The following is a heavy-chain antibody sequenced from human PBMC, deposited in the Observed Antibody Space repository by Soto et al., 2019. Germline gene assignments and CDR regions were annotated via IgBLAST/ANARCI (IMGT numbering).Heavy chain of an antibody. Sequence: EVQLLESGGGLVQPGGSLRLSCAASGFTFSSYAMSWVRQAPGKGLEWVSAISGSGGSTYYADSVKGRFTISRDNSNNTLYLQMNSLRDEDTAVYYCAKHGGDYGGYYYYYGMDVWGQGTTVTVSS. V-gene: IGHV3-23*01. J-gene: IGHJ6*02. D-gene: IGHD2-21*02. CDR2: ISGSGGST. CDR3: AKHGGDYGGYYYYYGMDV. CDR1: GFTFSSYA.